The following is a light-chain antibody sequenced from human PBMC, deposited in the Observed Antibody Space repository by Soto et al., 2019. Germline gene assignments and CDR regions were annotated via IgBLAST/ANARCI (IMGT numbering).Light chain of an antibody. CDR1: RTINTY. V-gene: IGKV1-39*01. J-gene: IGKJ4*01. CDR2: GAS. Sequence: DVRMTQSPSSLSASVGDTITITCRASRTINTYSNWFQQKPGEPPRILIYGASTLHDGVPSRFSGSLSRSDFTLNISGLQPEDFASYHCQQTYSVISLGGRAKVDI. CDR3: QQTYSVIS.